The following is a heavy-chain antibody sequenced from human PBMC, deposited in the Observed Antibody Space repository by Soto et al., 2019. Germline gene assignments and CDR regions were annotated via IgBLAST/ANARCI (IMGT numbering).Heavy chain of an antibody. CDR1: GGSFSRDP. J-gene: IGHJ4*02. CDR2: IIPIFGTA. CDR3: ARLAAAAKSDFDY. D-gene: IGHD6-13*01. V-gene: IGHV1-69*01. Sequence: SVKGYCKTSGGSFSRDPIGWGRQAPGQGLEWMGGIIPIFGTANYAQKFQGRVTITADESTSTAYMELSSLRSEDTAVYYCARLAAAAKSDFDYWGQGTLVTVFS.